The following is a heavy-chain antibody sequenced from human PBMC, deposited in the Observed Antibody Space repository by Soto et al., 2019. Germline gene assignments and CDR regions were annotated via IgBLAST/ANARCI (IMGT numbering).Heavy chain of an antibody. V-gene: IGHV3-15*01. CDR1: GFSFNIAW. CDR2: IKSKDAGATT. J-gene: IGHJ2*01. D-gene: IGHD1-1*01. Sequence: EVQLVESGGGLVKPGESLRLSCVASGFSFNIAWMSWVRQAPGKGLEWVGRIKSKDAGATTHFAAPVRGRFSISRDDSKKTVSRQMNTLKTEDTAVYYCVTRDVYKPNRYCDFWGRGTLVTVAS. CDR3: VTRDVYKPNRYCDF.